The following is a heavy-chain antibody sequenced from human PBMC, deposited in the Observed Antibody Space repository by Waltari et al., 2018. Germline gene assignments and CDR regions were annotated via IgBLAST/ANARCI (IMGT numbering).Heavy chain of an antibody. J-gene: IGHJ4*02. V-gene: IGHV4-39*01. D-gene: IGHD5-18*01. CDR1: GGSIRSSSYY. CDR3: ARHGSWIQLWSPFDY. Sequence: QLQLQESGPGLVKPSETLSLTCTVSGGSIRSSSYYWGWTRKPPGKGLEWIGSIYYSGSTYYNPSIKIRVTISVDTSKNQFSLKLSSVTAADTAVYYCARHGSWIQLWSPFDYWGQGTLVTVSS. CDR2: IYYSGST.